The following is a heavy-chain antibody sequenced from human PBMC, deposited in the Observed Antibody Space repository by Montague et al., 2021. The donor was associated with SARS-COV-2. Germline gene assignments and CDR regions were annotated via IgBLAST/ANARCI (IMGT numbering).Heavy chain of an antibody. CDR3: ARHGLWPKERAAGDLNWFDP. CDR1: GGSISNRDYY. J-gene: IGHJ5*02. Sequence: SETLSLTCTVSGGSISNRDYYWAWICQTPGKGLEWIGSIFYTGSTFYNLSLKSRLTISVDTSKNHFSLRLNSVTAADTAVYYCARHGLWPKERAAGDLNWFDPWGQGTLVTVSS. V-gene: IGHV4-39*01. CDR2: IFYTGST. D-gene: IGHD6-13*01.